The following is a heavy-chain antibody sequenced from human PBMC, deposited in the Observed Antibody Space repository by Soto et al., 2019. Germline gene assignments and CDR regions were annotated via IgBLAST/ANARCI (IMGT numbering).Heavy chain of an antibody. CDR2: INPSGGIT. D-gene: IGHD6-13*01. CDR3: ASSPAFSSSWYGIPPDPSHGMDV. CDR1: GYTFTSFY. V-gene: IGHV1-46*01. J-gene: IGHJ6*02. Sequence: QMQLVQSGAEVKRPGASVRVSCKSSGYTFTSFYIHWVRQAPGQGLEWMGIINPSGGITNFAQRFQGIVTMTRDMSTNTLYTELSSLKSDDTAVYYCASSPAFSSSWYGIPPDPSHGMDVWGQGTTVTVS.